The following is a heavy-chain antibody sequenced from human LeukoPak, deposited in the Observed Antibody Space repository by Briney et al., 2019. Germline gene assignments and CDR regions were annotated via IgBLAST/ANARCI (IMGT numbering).Heavy chain of an antibody. CDR3: ASNAATRPRTFDY. CDR1: GDSVSSNSAA. V-gene: IGHV6-1*01. CDR2: TYYRSKWYN. J-gene: IGHJ4*02. D-gene: IGHD6-6*01. Sequence: SQTLSLTCAISGDSVSSNSAAWNWIRQSPSRGLEWLGRTYYRSKWYNDYAVSVKSRITINPDTSKNQFSPQLNSVTSEDTAVYYCASNAATRPRTFDYWGQGTLVTVSS.